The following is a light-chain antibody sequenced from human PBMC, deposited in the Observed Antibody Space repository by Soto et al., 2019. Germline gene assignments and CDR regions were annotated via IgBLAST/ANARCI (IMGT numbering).Light chain of an antibody. CDR2: GAS. V-gene: IGKV3-15*01. CDR3: QQYNNWPFT. Sequence: EIVMTQSPATLSVSPGERATLSCRARQSVSSNLAWYQQKPGQAPRLLIYGASTRATGIPARFSGSGSGTEFTLTISSLQSEDFAVYYCQQYNNWPFTFGPGTKVDSK. J-gene: IGKJ3*01. CDR1: QSVSSN.